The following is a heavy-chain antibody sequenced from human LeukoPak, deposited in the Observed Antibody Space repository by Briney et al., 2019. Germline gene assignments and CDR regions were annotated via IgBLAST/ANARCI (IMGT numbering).Heavy chain of an antibody. CDR1: GGSFSGYY. CDR2: INHSGST. CDR3: ARGLYGSGSYYMAPNWFDP. J-gene: IGHJ5*02. Sequence: SSETLSLTCAAYGGSFSGYYWSWIRQPPGKGLEWIGEINHSGSTDYNPTLKSRVTISVDTSKNQFSLKLSSVTAADTAVYYCARGLYGSGSYYMAPNWFDPWGQGTLVTVSS. D-gene: IGHD3-10*01. V-gene: IGHV4-34*01.